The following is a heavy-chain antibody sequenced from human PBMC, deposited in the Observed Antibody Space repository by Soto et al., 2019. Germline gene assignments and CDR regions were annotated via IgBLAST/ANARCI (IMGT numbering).Heavy chain of an antibody. V-gene: IGHV4-39*01. Sequence: SETLSLTCTVSGGSISSGGYYWSWIRQHPGKGLEWIGSIYYSGSTYYNPSLKSRVTISVDTSKNQFSLKLSSVTAADTAVYYCASPGRYYYGSGSYFPFDYWGQGTLVTVSS. CDR1: GGSISSGGYY. D-gene: IGHD3-10*01. CDR3: ASPGRYYYGSGSYFPFDY. CDR2: IYYSGST. J-gene: IGHJ4*02.